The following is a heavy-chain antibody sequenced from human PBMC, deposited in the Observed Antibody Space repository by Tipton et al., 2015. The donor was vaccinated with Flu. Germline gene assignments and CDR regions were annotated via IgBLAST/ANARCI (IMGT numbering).Heavy chain of an antibody. CDR3: ARDHPPSITVLGEITDYFGMDV. J-gene: IGHJ6*02. Sequence: QLVQSGGGLVKPGGYLRLSCAASGFTFSDDYMSWIRQAPGKGLKWISHISSSGSTINYADSVKGRFTISRDNAKNSPYLQMNSLRPEDTAIYYCARDHPPSITVLGEITDYFGMDVWGQGTTVTVSS. CDR2: ISSSGSTI. V-gene: IGHV3-11*01. D-gene: IGHD3-3*01. CDR1: GFTFSDDY.